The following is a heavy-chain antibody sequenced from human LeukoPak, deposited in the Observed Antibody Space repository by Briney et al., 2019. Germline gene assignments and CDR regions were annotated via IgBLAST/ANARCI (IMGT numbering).Heavy chain of an antibody. CDR2: IKQDGSEK. CDR1: GFTFSSYW. CDR3: ARAPSGIAVAGNYYLDY. J-gene: IGHJ4*02. Sequence: GGSLRLSCAASGFTFSSYWMSWVRQAPGKGLEWVANIKQDGSEKYYVDSVKGRFTISRDNAKNSLYLQMNSLRAEDTAVYYCARAPSGIAVAGNYYLDYWGQGTLVTVSS. D-gene: IGHD6-19*01. V-gene: IGHV3-7*01.